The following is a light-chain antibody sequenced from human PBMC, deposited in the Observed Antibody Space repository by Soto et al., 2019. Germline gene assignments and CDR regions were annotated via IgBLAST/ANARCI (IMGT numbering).Light chain of an antibody. J-gene: IGLJ2*01. V-gene: IGLV2-23*01. CDR2: EDT. CDR1: SSDVGNYNL. CDR3: SSYAGRVV. Sequence: QSALTQPASVSGSPGQSITISCTGTSSDVGNYNLVSWYQQHPGKAPKLMIYEDTNRPSGVSNRFSGSKSGNTASLTISGLQAEDEAHYYCSSYAGRVVFGGGTKLTVL.